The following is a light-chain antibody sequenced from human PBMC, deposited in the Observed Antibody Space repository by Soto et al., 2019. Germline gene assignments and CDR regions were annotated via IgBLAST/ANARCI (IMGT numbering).Light chain of an antibody. CDR2: GAS. J-gene: IGKJ5*01. V-gene: IGKV3-15*01. Sequence: IVRTQYPATLSVSPGERVTLSCRASQNIRSDLAWYQQKPGQAPRLLMYGASIRATGIPARFSGSGSGTDFTLTISSLQSEDLALYYCQQYINWTFGQGTRLEIK. CDR1: QNIRSD. CDR3: QQYINWT.